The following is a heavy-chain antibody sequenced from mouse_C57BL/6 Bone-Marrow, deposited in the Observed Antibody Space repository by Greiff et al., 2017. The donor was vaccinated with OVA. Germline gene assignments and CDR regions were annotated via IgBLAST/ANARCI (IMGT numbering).Heavy chain of an antibody. J-gene: IGHJ4*01. CDR3: ARRGGAMDY. V-gene: IGHV2-9-1*01. Sequence: VQLLQSGPGLVAPSPSLSLTCTVSGFSFTSYAISWVRQPPGKGLEWLGVIWPAGGTTYKSSLDSTLSIGNDNSKSQVFLKMSRLQTDDAVRYYCARRGGAMDYWGQGTSVTVSS. CDR2: IWPAGGT. CDR1: GFSFTSYA.